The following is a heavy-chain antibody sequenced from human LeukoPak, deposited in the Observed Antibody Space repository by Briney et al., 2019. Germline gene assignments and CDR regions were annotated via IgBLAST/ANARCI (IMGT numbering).Heavy chain of an antibody. J-gene: IGHJ6*02. CDR2: IYSGGST. V-gene: IGHV3-66*01. D-gene: IGHD2-15*01. CDR3: ARESVDYYYYYYGVDV. CDR1: GFTVSSNY. Sequence: GGSLRLSCAASGFTVSSNYMSWVRQAPGKGLEWVSVIYSGGSTYYADSVKGRFTISRDNTKNTMYLQMNSLRAEDTAVYYCARESVDYYYYYYGVDVWGQGTTVTVSS.